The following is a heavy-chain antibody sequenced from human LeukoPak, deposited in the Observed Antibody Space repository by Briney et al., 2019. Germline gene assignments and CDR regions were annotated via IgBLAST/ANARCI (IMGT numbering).Heavy chain of an antibody. D-gene: IGHD3-3*01. CDR3: ARGVGSRLRFLERLLYPPDY. Sequence: SETLSLTCTVSGGSISSGEYYWSWIRQPPGKGLEWIGYIYYSGSTYYNSSLKSRVTISVDTSKNQFSLKLSSVTAADTAVYYCARGVGSRLRFLERLLYPPDYWGQGTLVTVSS. J-gene: IGHJ4*02. CDR2: IYYSGST. CDR1: GGSISSGEYY. V-gene: IGHV4-30-4*01.